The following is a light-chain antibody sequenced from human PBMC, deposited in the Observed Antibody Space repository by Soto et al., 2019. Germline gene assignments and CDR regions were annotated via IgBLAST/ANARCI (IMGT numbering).Light chain of an antibody. V-gene: IGLV2-8*01. J-gene: IGLJ2*01. CDR1: SSDVGGYNF. CDR3: SSYAGSNIVV. Sequence: QPVLTQPPSASGSPGQSVTISCTGTSSDVGGYNFVSWYQQHPGKAPKLMIYEVSERPSGVPDRFSGSKSGNTASLTVSGLQAEDEADYYCSSYAGSNIVVFGGGTKPPS. CDR2: EVS.